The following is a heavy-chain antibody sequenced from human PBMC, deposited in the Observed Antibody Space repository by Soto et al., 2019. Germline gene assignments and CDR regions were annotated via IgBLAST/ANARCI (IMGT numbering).Heavy chain of an antibody. J-gene: IGHJ6*02. V-gene: IGHV4-34*01. CDR1: GGSFSGYY. D-gene: IGHD4-17*01. Sequence: SETLSLTCAVYGGSFSGYYWSWIRQPPGKGLEWIGEINHSGSTNYNPSLKSRVTISVDTSKNQFSLKLSSVTAADTAVYYCARWVRDYVNYYYYGMDVWGQGTTVTVSS. CDR2: INHSGST. CDR3: ARWVRDYVNYYYYGMDV.